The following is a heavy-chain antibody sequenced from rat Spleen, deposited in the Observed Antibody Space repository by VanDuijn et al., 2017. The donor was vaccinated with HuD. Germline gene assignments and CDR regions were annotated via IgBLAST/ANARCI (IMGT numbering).Heavy chain of an antibody. CDR1: GFSLSSSH. V-gene: IGHV2-43*01. CDR3: TRPNNPYWYFDF. D-gene: IGHD1-10*01. J-gene: IGHJ1*01. Sequence: QVQLKESGPGLVQSSQTLSLTCTVSGFSLSSSHVTWVRQPPGRGLEWLGIIWTGGTTAYNSLLKSRLSITRDTSKSHVFLKMNSLQTEDTAIYFCTRPNNPYWYFDFWGPGTMVTVSS. CDR2: IWTGGTT.